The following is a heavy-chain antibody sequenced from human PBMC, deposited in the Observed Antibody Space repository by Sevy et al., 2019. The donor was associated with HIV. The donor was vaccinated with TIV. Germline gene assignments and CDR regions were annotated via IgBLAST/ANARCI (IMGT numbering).Heavy chain of an antibody. Sequence: GGSLRLSCEASGFSFSNYDMNWVRQAPGKGLEWVSGTSCSGGSTYYADSVKGRFTISRDNSKNTLYLQMNSLRAEDTAVYSCAKDGESYVWGSHYDYWGQGTLVTVSS. CDR2: TSCSGGST. D-gene: IGHD3-16*01. CDR1: GFSFSNYD. V-gene: IGHV3-23*01. J-gene: IGHJ4*02. CDR3: AKDGESYVWGSHYDY.